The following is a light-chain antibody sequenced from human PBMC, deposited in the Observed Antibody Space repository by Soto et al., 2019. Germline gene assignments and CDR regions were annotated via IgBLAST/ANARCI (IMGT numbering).Light chain of an antibody. CDR2: EVT. V-gene: IGLV2-14*01. J-gene: IGLJ2*01. Sequence: QSALTLPASVSGSPRQSITISCTGTSNDVGGYNYVSWYQQHPGKAPKLIIYEVTNRPSGVSNRFSGSKSANTASLTISGLQAEDEADYYCSSYSNGNTAVLFGGGTQLTVL. CDR1: SNDVGGYNY. CDR3: SSYSNGNTAVL.